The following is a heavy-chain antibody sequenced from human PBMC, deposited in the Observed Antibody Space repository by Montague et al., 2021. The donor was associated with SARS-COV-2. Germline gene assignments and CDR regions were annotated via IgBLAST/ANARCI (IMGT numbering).Heavy chain of an antibody. Sequence: PALVKPTQTLTLTCTFSGFSLSTSGMCVSWIRQPPGKALEWLARIDWDDDKYYSTSLKTRLTISKDTSKNQVVLTMTNMDPVDTATYYCARGYYDILTGYLDAFDIWGQGTMATVSS. V-gene: IGHV2-70*11. J-gene: IGHJ3*02. D-gene: IGHD3-9*01. CDR3: ARGYYDILTGYLDAFDI. CDR1: GFSLSTSGMC. CDR2: IDWDDDK.